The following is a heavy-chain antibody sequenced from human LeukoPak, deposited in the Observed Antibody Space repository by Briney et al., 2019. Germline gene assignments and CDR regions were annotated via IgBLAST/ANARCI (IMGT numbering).Heavy chain of an antibody. CDR1: GLSHSTFA. CDR2: LRGNGET. J-gene: IGHJ4*02. Sequence: PGGPLRLSCSASGLSHSTFAMSWVRQGPPRGLEWVSSLRGNGETFYAESVKGRFTLSSDGSRNTVYLHLNNLKVEDTAMYYCARASWVSSTDAVRWGQGTLVTVSS. V-gene: IGHV3-23*01. CDR3: ARASWVSSTDAVR. D-gene: IGHD3-16*01.